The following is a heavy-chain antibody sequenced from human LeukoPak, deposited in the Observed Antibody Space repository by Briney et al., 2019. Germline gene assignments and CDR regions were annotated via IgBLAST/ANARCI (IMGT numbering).Heavy chain of an antibody. V-gene: IGHV3-30*03. D-gene: IGHD3-22*01. J-gene: IGHJ4*02. CDR2: VSYDGSDK. CDR1: GFTFSSFG. Sequence: GRSLRLSCAASGFTFSSFGMHWVRQAPGKGLECVTVVSYDGSDKYYADSVKGRFTISRDNSRNTLYLQMNSLRAEDTAVYYCASLPTIVVVTGRWGQGTLVTVSS. CDR3: ASLPTIVVVTGR.